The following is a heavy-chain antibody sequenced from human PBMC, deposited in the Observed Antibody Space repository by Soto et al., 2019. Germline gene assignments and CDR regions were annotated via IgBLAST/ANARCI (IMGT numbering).Heavy chain of an antibody. CDR3: AREWEIAAAGNRNWFDP. CDR1: GFTFSSYG. Sequence: VLLVESGGGVVQPGRSLRLSCAASGFTFSSYGMHWVRQAPGKGLEWVAVIWYDGSNEDYADSVKGRFTISRDNSKNTLYLQMNSLRAEDTAVYYCAREWEIAAAGNRNWFDPWGQGPLVTVSS. V-gene: IGHV3-33*01. CDR2: IWYDGSNE. D-gene: IGHD6-13*01. J-gene: IGHJ5*02.